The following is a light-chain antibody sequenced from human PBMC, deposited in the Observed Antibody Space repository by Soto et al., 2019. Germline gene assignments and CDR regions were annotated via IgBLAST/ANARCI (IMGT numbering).Light chain of an antibody. CDR3: QQYGSSLGVT. CDR1: QSVRSS. CDR2: DAS. V-gene: IGKV3-20*01. J-gene: IGKJ4*01. Sequence: EIVLTQSPATLSLSPGERATLSCRASQSVRSSLVWYQQQPGQAPSLLIYDASNRATGIPARFSGSGSGTDFALTISRLEPEDFAVYYCQQYGSSLGVTFGGGTKVDIK.